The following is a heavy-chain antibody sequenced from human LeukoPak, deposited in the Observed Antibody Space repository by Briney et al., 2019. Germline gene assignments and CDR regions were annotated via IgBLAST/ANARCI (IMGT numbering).Heavy chain of an antibody. CDR1: GFTFSSYA. Sequence: GRSLRLSCAASGFTFSSYAMHWVRQAPGKGLEWVAVISYDGSNKYYADSVKGRFTISRDNFKNTMYLQMNSLRAEDTAVYYCARDQHYDSNDYSYFDYWGQGTLVTVSS. CDR3: ARDQHYDSNDYSYFDY. J-gene: IGHJ4*02. CDR2: ISYDGSNK. D-gene: IGHD3-22*01. V-gene: IGHV3-30-3*01.